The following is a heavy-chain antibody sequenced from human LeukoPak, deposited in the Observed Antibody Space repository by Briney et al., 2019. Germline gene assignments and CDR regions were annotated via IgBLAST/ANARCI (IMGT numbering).Heavy chain of an antibody. Sequence: GGSLRLSCAASGFTVSSNYMSWVRQAPGKGLEWVSVIYSGGSTYYADPVKGRFTISRDNSKNTLYLQMNSLRAEDTAVYYCARESYDDGLPDYWGQGTLVTVSS. D-gene: IGHD3-16*01. CDR1: GFTVSSNY. J-gene: IGHJ4*02. V-gene: IGHV3-53*01. CDR3: ARESYDDGLPDY. CDR2: IYSGGST.